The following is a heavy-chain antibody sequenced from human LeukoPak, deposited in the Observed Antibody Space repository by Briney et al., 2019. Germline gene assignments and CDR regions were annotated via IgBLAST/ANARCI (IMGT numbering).Heavy chain of an antibody. V-gene: IGHV4-59*06. D-gene: IGHD3-16*02. CDR1: GGSINSYY. J-gene: IGHJ4*02. CDR3: ARGGSYRYHYFDY. CDR2: IYYTGST. Sequence: SETLSLTCSVSGGSINSYYWSWIRQPPGKGLEWIGNIYYTGSTYYNPSLKSRVTISVDTSKNQFSLKLSSVTAADTAVYYCARGGSYRYHYFDYWGQGTLVTVSS.